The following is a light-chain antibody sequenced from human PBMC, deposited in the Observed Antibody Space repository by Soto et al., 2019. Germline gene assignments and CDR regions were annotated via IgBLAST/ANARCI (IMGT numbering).Light chain of an antibody. V-gene: IGKV3D-15*01. Sequence: IVLTQSPATLSVSPGERATLSCRASQSVSSNLAWHQQRPGQAPRLLIYGASTRATGVPARFSGGGSGTEFTITITSLQSEDFEVYWCQQYNNWPLTFGPGTRLEIK. CDR2: GAS. CDR1: QSVSSN. CDR3: QQYNNWPLT. J-gene: IGKJ5*01.